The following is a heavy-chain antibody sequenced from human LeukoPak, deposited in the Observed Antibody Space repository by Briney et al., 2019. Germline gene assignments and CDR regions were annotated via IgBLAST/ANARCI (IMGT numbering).Heavy chain of an antibody. CDR2: ISYDGSNK. D-gene: IGHD3-10*01. J-gene: IGHJ4*02. CDR1: GFTFSSYA. CDR3: ARDRGSGRGGFDY. V-gene: IGHV3-30-3*01. Sequence: GRSLRLSCAASGFTFSSYAMHRVRQAPGKGLEWVAVISYDGSNKYYADSVKGRFTISRDNSKNTLYLQMNSLRAEDTAVYYCARDRGSGRGGFDYWGQGTLVTVSS.